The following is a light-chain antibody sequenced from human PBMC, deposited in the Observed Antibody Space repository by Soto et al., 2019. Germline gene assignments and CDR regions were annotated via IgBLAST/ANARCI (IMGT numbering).Light chain of an antibody. CDR1: QSVSSSY. V-gene: IGKV3-20*01. Sequence: EIVLTQSPGTLSLSPGDRATLSCRASQSVSSSYLTWYQQKPGQAPSLLIYGASNRATGVRDRFCGGGSGTDFSITISRLEPADFAVYYCQQYGKSAMFTFGQGTKLEIK. J-gene: IGKJ2*01. CDR3: QQYGKSAMFT. CDR2: GAS.